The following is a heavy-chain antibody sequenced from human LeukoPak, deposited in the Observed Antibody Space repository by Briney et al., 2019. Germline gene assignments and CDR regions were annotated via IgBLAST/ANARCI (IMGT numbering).Heavy chain of an antibody. Sequence: AGGSLRLSCAASGVTFSEYVMHWVRQAPGKGLEWMAFISHDGSTKLYADSVRGRFTISRDNSKNTVFLQMNSLRPEDTAVYFCAKDGGNYYIDYWGQGTLVTVSS. V-gene: IGHV3-30*18. CDR3: AKDGGNYYIDY. J-gene: IGHJ4*02. CDR1: GVTFSEYV. D-gene: IGHD4-23*01. CDR2: ISHDGSTK.